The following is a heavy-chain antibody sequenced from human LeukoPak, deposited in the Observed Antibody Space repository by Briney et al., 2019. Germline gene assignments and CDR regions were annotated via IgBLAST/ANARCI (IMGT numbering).Heavy chain of an antibody. Sequence: ASVKVSCKASGGTFSSYAISWVRQAPGQGLEWIGAIIPIFGTANYAQKFQGRVTITTDESTSTASMELSSLRPEDTAVYYCARGVHYARNGYFNWFDPWGQGTLITVSS. V-gene: IGHV1-69*05. D-gene: IGHD3-3*01. J-gene: IGHJ5*02. CDR3: ARGVHYARNGYFNWFDP. CDR1: GGTFSSYA. CDR2: IIPIFGTA.